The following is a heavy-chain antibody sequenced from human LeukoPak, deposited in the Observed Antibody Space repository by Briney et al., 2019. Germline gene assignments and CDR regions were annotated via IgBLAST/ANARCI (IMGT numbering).Heavy chain of an antibody. V-gene: IGHV6-1*01. Sequence: SQTLSLTCTISGDSVSSNSAAWNWIRQSPSRGLEWLGRTYYRSKWYNDYAVPVKSRITINPDTSKNQFSLQLNSVTPEDTAVCYCARGEVVPRRKAFDIWGQGTMVTVSS. J-gene: IGHJ3*02. D-gene: IGHD2-15*01. CDR1: GDSVSSNSAA. CDR3: ARGEVVPRRKAFDI. CDR2: TYYRSKWYN.